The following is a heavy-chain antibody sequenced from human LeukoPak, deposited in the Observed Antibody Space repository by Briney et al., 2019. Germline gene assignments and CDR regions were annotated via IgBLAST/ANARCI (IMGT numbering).Heavy chain of an antibody. CDR2: ISAYNGNT. V-gene: IGHV1-18*04. CDR1: GYTFTSYG. D-gene: IGHD2-2*01. J-gene: IGHJ4*02. CDR3: ARTFMVVEVVPAVPNDY. Sequence: GASVKVSCKASGYTFTSYGISWVRQAPGQRLEWMGWISAYNGNTNYAQKLQGRVTMTTDTSTSTAYMELRSLRSDDTAVYYCARTFMVVEVVPAVPNDYWGQGTLVTVSS.